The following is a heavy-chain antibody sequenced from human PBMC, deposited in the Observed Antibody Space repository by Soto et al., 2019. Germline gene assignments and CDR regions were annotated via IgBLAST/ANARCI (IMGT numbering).Heavy chain of an antibody. Sequence: PGESLKISCKGSGYSFTDYWIGWVRQMPGKGLEWMGIIYPGDSDIRYSPSFQGQVTISADKSISTAYLQWSSLKASDTGMYYCARHRNFDFWSDAAADGFDIWGQGTMVTVSS. V-gene: IGHV5-51*01. D-gene: IGHD3-3*01. J-gene: IGHJ3*02. CDR2: IYPGDSDI. CDR1: GYSFTDYW. CDR3: ARHRNFDFWSDAAADGFDI.